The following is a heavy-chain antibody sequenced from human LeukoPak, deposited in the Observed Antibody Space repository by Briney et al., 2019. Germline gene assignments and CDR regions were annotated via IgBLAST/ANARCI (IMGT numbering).Heavy chain of an antibody. CDR2: IDPNSGGT. CDR1: GYTFTGYY. CDR3: ARDAPYCSSTSCYSPEGRWFDR. V-gene: IGHV1-2*02. Sequence: AASVKVSCTASGYTFTGYYMHWVRQAPGQGLEWMGWIDPNSGGTNYAQKFQGRITMTRDTSNSTAYMELGRLRSDDTAVYYCARDAPYCSSTSCYSPEGRWFDRWGQGTLVTVSS. J-gene: IGHJ5*02. D-gene: IGHD2-2*01.